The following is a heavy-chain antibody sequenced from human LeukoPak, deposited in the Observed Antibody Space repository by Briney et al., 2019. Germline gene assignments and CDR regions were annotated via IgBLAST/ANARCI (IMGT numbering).Heavy chain of an antibody. CDR1: GSTFSSHD. CDR3: ARGNQQLPRSTPDY. Sequence: GTSLRLSCAASGSTFSSHDMHWVRQAPGKGLEWVAVISKSGNNKFSADSVKGRFTISRDNSKNTLYLQMNSLRAEDTGVYYCARGNQQLPRSTPDYWGQGTLVTVSS. CDR2: ISKSGNNK. D-gene: IGHD2-2*01. J-gene: IGHJ4*02. V-gene: IGHV3-30*03.